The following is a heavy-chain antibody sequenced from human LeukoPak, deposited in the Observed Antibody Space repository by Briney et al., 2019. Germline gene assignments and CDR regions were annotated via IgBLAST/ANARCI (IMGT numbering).Heavy chain of an antibody. CDR1: GFSFSSYW. Sequence: GGSLRLSCAASGFSFSSYWMHWVRQAPGQGLVWVSRVNSDGSTTNYAESVKGRITISRDNARNTLFLQMNSLRAEDTALYYCARRSAAKGAFDLWGQGTMVTVSS. CDR2: VNSDGSTT. J-gene: IGHJ3*01. V-gene: IGHV3-74*01. CDR3: ARRSAAKGAFDL.